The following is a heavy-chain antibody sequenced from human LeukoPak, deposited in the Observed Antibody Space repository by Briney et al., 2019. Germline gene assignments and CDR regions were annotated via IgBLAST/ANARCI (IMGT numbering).Heavy chain of an antibody. J-gene: IGHJ4*02. CDR1: GFSFSSYS. CDR2: ISSTSTYI. Sequence: PGGSLRLSCVASGFSFSSYSMNWVRQAPGKGLEWVSSISSTSTYIYYTDSVKGRFTISRDNAKNSLYLQMDSLRAEDTAVYYCASAVALDYRGQGTLVTVSS. V-gene: IGHV3-21*06. CDR3: ASAVALDY.